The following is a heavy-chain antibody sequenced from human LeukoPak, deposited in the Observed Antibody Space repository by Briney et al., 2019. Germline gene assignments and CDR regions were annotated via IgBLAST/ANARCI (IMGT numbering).Heavy chain of an antibody. CDR1: EYTFTGYY. D-gene: IGHD4-17*01. CDR2: ITPNSGGT. V-gene: IGHV1-2*06. Sequence: ASVKASCKASEYTFTGYYMHWVRQAPGQGLEWMGRITPNSGGTNYAQKFQGRVIMTRDTSISTAYMELSRLRSDDTAVYYCTRGTTVIQTLDYWGQGTLVTVSS. CDR3: TRGTTVIQTLDY. J-gene: IGHJ4*02.